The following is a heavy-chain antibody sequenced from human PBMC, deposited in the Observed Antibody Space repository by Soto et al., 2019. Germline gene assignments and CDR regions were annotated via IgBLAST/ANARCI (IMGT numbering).Heavy chain of an antibody. Sequence: QVHLVESGGGVVQPGRSLRLSCAASAFTFSSYAMHWVRQAPGKGLEWVAVISFDENIKYYADSVKGRFTISRDNSKSTMYLPMTSLRVEDTAVSYCARQYYNESTGYRRGYNYAMDVRGQGTTVAASS. J-gene: IGHJ6*02. CDR3: ARQYYNESTGYRRGYNYAMDV. CDR1: AFTFSSYA. CDR2: ISFDENIK. V-gene: IGHV3-30-3*01. D-gene: IGHD3-22*01.